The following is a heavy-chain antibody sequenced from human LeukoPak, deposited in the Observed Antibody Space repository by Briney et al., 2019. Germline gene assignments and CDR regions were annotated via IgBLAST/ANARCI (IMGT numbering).Heavy chain of an antibody. J-gene: IGHJ4*02. V-gene: IGHV3-23*01. Sequence: GGSLRLSCAASGFTVSTYGMSWIRQAPGKGPEWVSGFSGSEDSAYYADSVKGRFTISRDNSKNTLYLRMNSLRAEDTAVYYCAKPLYNSGWYGGGDYWGQGTLVTVSS. CDR3: AKPLYNSGWYGGGDY. CDR2: FSGSEDSA. CDR1: GFTVSTYG. D-gene: IGHD6-19*01.